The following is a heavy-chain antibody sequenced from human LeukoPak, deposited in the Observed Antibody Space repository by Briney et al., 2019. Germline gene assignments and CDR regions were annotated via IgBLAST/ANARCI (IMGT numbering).Heavy chain of an antibody. CDR3: ARWLPPNY. D-gene: IGHD5-12*01. CDR1: GASTTTTTHY. CDR2: INHSGST. Sequence: SQTLSLTCTVSGASTTTTTHYWSWIRQPPGKGLEWIGEINHSGSTNYNPSLKSRVTISVDTSKNQFSLKLSSVTAADTAVYYCARWLPPNYWGQGTLVTVSS. J-gene: IGHJ4*02. V-gene: IGHV4-39*07.